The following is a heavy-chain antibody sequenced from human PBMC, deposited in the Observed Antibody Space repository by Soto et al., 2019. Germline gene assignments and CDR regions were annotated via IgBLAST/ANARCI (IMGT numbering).Heavy chain of an antibody. Sequence: LRLSCEASGFKFSDYHMSWIRQARGKGLEWISYISSSGSYTTYTDSVKGRFTVSRDNAKSSLYLQMNSLRAEDTAVYYCARDSGPGGSTFYYYYGMDVWGQGTTVTVSS. V-gene: IGHV3-11*06. CDR1: GFKFSDYH. D-gene: IGHD3-10*01. J-gene: IGHJ6*02. CDR2: ISSSGSYT. CDR3: ARDSGPGGSTFYYYYGMDV.